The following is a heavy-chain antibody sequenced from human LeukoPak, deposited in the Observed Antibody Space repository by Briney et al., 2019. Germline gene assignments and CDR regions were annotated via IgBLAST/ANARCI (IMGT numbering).Heavy chain of an antibody. V-gene: IGHV3-30*02. J-gene: IGHJ4*02. D-gene: IGHD6-19*01. CDR1: GFTFSSYG. CDR3: AKVEKWLTEFDY. Sequence: PGGSLRLSCAASGFTFSSYGMHWVRQAPGKGLEWVAFIRYDGSNKYYADSVKGRFTISRDNSKNTLYLQMNSLRAEDTAVYYCAKVEKWLTEFDYWGQGTLVTVSS. CDR2: IRYDGSNK.